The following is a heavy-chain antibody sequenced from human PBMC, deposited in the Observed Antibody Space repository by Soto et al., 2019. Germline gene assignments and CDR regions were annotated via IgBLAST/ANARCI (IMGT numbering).Heavy chain of an antibody. CDR1: GDTFTNFD. D-gene: IGHD3-10*01. CDR2: MRANSGDR. V-gene: IGHV1-8*01. J-gene: IGHJ4*02. Sequence: QVQLVQSGAEVKKPGASVKVSCKPSGDTFTNFDLNWVRQAAGKGLEWLGWMRANSGDRGHAQKFRDRVSLTRDPSMSTAYMELSSLRADDPAVYYCARYIHGQVFKVCGQGTLVIVSS. CDR3: ARYIHGQVFKV.